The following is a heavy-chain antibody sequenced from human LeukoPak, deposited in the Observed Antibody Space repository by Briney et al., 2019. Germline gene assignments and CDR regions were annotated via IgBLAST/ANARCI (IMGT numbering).Heavy chain of an antibody. CDR3: AKFRRGTAVAGDYFDY. J-gene: IGHJ4*02. Sequence: GGSLRLSCAASGFTFSGYAMSWVRQAPGKGLEWVSAISGSGGSTYYADSVKGRFTISRDNSKNTLYLQMNSLRAEDTAVYYCAKFRRGTAVAGDYFDYWGQGTLVTVSS. D-gene: IGHD6-19*01. V-gene: IGHV3-23*01. CDR2: ISGSGGST. CDR1: GFTFSGYA.